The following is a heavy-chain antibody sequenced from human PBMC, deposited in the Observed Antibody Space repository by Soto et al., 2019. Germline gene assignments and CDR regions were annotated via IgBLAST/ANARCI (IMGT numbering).Heavy chain of an antibody. J-gene: IGHJ4*02. CDR2: IYYSGST. CDR1: GGSISSYY. Sequence: SETLSLTCTVSGGSISSYYWSWIRQPPGKGLEWIGYIYYSGSTNYNPSIKSRVTISVDTSKNHFSLKLSSVTAADTAVFYCARQVYSTMVRGVIYYFDYWGQGTLVTVSS. D-gene: IGHD3-10*01. CDR3: ARQVYSTMVRGVIYYFDY. V-gene: IGHV4-59*08.